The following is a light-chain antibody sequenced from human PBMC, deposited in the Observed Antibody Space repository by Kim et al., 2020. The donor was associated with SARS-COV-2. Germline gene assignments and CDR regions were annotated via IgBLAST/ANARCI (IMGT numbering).Light chain of an antibody. V-gene: IGLV4-69*01. Sequence: QPVLTQSPSASASLGASVKLTCTLSSGHRSYAIAWHQQQPEKGPRYLMKLNNDGSHSKGDGIPDRFSGSSSGAERYLTISSLQSEDEADYYCQTWGTGIRVFGGGTQLTVL. CDR3: QTWGTGIRV. J-gene: IGLJ3*02. CDR2: LNNDGSH. CDR1: SGHRSYA.